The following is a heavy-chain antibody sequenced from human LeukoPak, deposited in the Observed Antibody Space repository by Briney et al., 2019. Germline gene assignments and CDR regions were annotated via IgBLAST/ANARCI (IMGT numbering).Heavy chain of an antibody. D-gene: IGHD3-10*01. CDR1: GFNFNNCT. Sequence: GGSLRLSCAASGFNFNNCTFNWVRQAPGKGLGWVSSISSRSTYIYYADSMKGRFTISRDNAKNSLYLQMNSLRAEDTAVYYCARSPGGTYYYYYMDVWGKGTTVTVSS. CDR2: ISSRSTYI. CDR3: ARSPGGTYYYYYMDV. J-gene: IGHJ6*03. V-gene: IGHV3-21*01.